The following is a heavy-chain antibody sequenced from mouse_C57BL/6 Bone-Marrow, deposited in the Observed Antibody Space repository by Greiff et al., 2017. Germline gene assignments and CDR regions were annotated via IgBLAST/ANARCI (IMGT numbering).Heavy chain of an antibody. CDR2: INPYNGGP. Sequence: EVQLQQSGPVLVKPGASVKMSCKASGYTFTDYYMNWVKQSHGKSLEWIGVINPYNGGPSYNQKFKGKATLTVDKSSSTAYMELNSLTSEDSAVYYCARRGGYYFDYWGQGTTLTVSA. J-gene: IGHJ2*01. D-gene: IGHD1-1*02. V-gene: IGHV1-19*01. CDR3: ARRGGYYFDY. CDR1: GYTFTDYY.